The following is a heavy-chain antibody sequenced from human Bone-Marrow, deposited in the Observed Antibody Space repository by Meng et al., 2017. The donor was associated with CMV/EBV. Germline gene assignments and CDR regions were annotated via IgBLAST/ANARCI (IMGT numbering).Heavy chain of an antibody. CDR2: ISSSSSYI. J-gene: IGHJ6*02. CDR1: GFTFSSYS. CDR3: TSRSQGGTDYYYYGMDG. V-gene: IGHV3-21*01. D-gene: IGHD1-26*01. Sequence: GGSLRLSCAASGFTFSSYSMNWVRQAPGKGLEWVSSISSSSSYIYYADSVKGRFTISRDNAKNSLYLQMNSLRAEDTAVYYCTSRSQGGTDYYYYGMDGWGQGTTVTVSS.